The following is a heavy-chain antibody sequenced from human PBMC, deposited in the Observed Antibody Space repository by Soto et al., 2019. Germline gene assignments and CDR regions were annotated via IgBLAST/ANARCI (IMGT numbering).Heavy chain of an antibody. Sequence: QVQLVQSGAEVKKPGSSVKVSCKASGGTFSSYAISWVRQAPGQGLEWMGGIIPIFGTANYAQKFQGRVIITADESMHTAYMELSRLSSEETPVYYFARGGSYLSRQEGRAFYIWGQGTMVTVSS. J-gene: IGHJ3*02. V-gene: IGHV1-69*01. CDR2: IIPIFGTA. CDR1: GGTFSSYA. CDR3: ARGGSYLSRQEGRAFYI. D-gene: IGHD3-10*01.